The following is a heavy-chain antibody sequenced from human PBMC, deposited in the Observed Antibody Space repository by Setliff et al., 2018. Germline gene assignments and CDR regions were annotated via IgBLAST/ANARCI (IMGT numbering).Heavy chain of an antibody. CDR2: ISGSGAAT. V-gene: IGHV3-23*01. D-gene: IGHD1-26*01. CDR3: AKDRVNDGFWDFDS. CDR1: GFTFSTYA. J-gene: IGHJ4*02. Sequence: LRLSCAASGFTFSTYAMSWVRQAPGKGLEWVSGISGSGAATFDADSVKGRFTISRDNSKNTLYLQMNNLRAEDTATYYCAKDRVNDGFWDFDSWGQGIVVTVSS.